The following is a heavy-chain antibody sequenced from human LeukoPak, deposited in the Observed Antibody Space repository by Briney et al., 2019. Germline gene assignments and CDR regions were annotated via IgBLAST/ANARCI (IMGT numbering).Heavy chain of an antibody. Sequence: SETLSLTCTVSGGSISSHYWSWIRQPPGKGLEWIGYIYYSGSTNYNPSLKSRVTISVDTSKNQFSLKLSSVTAADTAVYYCVRDSMATIFDYWGQGTLVTVSS. D-gene: IGHD5-24*01. CDR3: VRDSMATIFDY. V-gene: IGHV4-59*11. CDR1: GGSISSHY. J-gene: IGHJ4*02. CDR2: IYYSGST.